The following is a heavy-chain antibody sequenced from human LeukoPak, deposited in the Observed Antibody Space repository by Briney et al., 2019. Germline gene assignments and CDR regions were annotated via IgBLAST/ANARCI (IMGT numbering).Heavy chain of an antibody. J-gene: IGHJ4*02. CDR3: ARAEVDTAMTD. V-gene: IGHV3-33*01. CDR2: IWYDGSNK. CDR1: GFTFSSYG. D-gene: IGHD5-18*01. Sequence: PGGSLRLSCAASGFTFSSYGMHWVRQAPGKGLEWVAVIWYDGSNKYYADSVKGRFTISRDNSKNTLYLQMNSLRAEDTAVYYCARAEVDTAMTDWGQGTLVTVSS.